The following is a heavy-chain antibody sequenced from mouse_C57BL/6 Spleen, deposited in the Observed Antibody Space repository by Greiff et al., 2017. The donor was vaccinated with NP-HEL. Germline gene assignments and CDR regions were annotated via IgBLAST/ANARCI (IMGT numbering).Heavy chain of an antibody. D-gene: IGHD4-1*01. V-gene: IGHV1-26*01. CDR3: ARRTGFDY. J-gene: IGHJ2*01. CDR1: GYTFTDYY. CDR2: INPNNGGT. Sequence: EVQLQQSGPELVKPGASVKISCKASGYTFTDYYMNWVKQSHGKSLEWIGDINPNNGGTSYNQKFKGKATLTVDKSSSTAYMELRSLTSEHSAVYYCARRTGFDYWGQGTTLTVSS.